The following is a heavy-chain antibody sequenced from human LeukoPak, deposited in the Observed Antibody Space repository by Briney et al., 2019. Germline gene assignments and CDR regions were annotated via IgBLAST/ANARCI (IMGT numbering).Heavy chain of an antibody. Sequence: PSETLSLTCTVSGYSISSGYYWGWIRQPPGKGLEWIGSIHHSGGTYYNPSLKSRVTISVDTSKNQFSLKLSSVTAADTAVYYCARGPLYDHSESFDYWGQGTLVTVSS. CDR3: ARGPLYDHSESFDY. V-gene: IGHV4-38-2*02. CDR1: GYSISSGYY. J-gene: IGHJ4*02. CDR2: IHHSGGT. D-gene: IGHD3-10*01.